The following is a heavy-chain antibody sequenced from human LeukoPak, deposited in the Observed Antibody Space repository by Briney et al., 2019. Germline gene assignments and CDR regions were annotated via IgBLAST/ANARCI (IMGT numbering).Heavy chain of an antibody. D-gene: IGHD3-22*01. CDR1: GHSFTNYW. CDR2: IYPGDSDT. V-gene: IGHV5-51*01. J-gene: IGHJ3*01. Sequence: GESLKISCKGSGHSFTNYWIGWVRQMPGKGLEWMGIIYPGDSDTRYSPSFQGQVTISADKSISTAYLQWSSLKASDTAMYYCARRVNSGYYYDAFDFWGQGTMVTVSS. CDR3: ARRVNSGYYYDAFDF.